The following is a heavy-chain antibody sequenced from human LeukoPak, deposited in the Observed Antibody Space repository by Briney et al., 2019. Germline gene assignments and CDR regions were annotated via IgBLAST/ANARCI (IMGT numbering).Heavy chain of an antibody. J-gene: IGHJ6*03. D-gene: IGHD3-10*01. Sequence: SETLSLTCTVSGGSISSYYWSWIRQPPGKGLEWIGYIYYSGSTYYNPSLKSRVTISVDTSKNQFSLKLSSVTAADTAVYYCARDPYLGNYYYYYMDVWGKGTTVTVSS. CDR3: ARDPYLGNYYYYYMDV. CDR1: GGSISSYY. V-gene: IGHV4-59*12. CDR2: IYYSGST.